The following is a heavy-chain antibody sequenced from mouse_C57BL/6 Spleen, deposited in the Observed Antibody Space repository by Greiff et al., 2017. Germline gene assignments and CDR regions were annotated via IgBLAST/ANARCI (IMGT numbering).Heavy chain of an antibody. J-gene: IGHJ2*01. Sequence: VQLQQSGAELARPGASVKLSCKASGYTFTSYGISWVKQRPGQGLEWIGEIYPRSGNTYYNEKFKGKATLTADKSSITAYMELRSLTSEDSAVYFCARWEGGYFDDWGQGTTLTVSS. CDR3: ARWEGGYFDD. CDR2: IYPRSGNT. D-gene: IGHD4-1*01. CDR1: GYTFTSYG. V-gene: IGHV1-81*01.